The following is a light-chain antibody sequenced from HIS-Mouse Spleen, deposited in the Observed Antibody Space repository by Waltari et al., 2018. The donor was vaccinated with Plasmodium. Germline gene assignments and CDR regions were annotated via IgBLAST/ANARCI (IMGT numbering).Light chain of an antibody. Sequence: QSALTQPASVSGSPGQSITISCTGTRSDVGSYNLVSWYQQHPGKAPKLMLYEGSKRPSGVSNRFSGSKSGNTASLTISGLQAEDEADYYCCSYAGSRMVFGGGTKLTVL. CDR1: RSDVGSYNL. V-gene: IGLV2-23*01. CDR3: CSYAGSRMV. J-gene: IGLJ2*01. CDR2: EGS.